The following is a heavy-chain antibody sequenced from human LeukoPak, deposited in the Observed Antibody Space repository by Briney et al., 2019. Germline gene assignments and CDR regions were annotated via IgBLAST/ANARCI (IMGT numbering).Heavy chain of an antibody. D-gene: IGHD4-23*01. J-gene: IGHJ6*03. CDR3: AREQCTLGGNSDYYYYYMDV. CDR2: IYTSGST. V-gene: IGHV4-61*02. CDR1: GGSISSGSYY. Sequence: PSETLSLTCTVSGGSISSGSYYWSWIRQPAEKGLEWIGRIYTSGSTNYNPSLKSRVTISVDTSKNQFSLKLSSVSAADTAVYYCAREQCTLGGNSDYYYYYMDVWGKGTTVTVSS.